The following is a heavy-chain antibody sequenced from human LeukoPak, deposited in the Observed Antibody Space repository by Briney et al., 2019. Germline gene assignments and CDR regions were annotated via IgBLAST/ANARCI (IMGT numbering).Heavy chain of an antibody. Sequence: GGSLRLSCAASGFTFSSYAMHWVRQAPGKGLEWVAVISYDGSNKYYADSVKGRFTISRDNSKNTLYLQMNSLRAEDTAVYYCARDDYGLDPWGQGTLVTVSS. CDR3: ARDDYGLDP. J-gene: IGHJ5*02. D-gene: IGHD4-17*01. CDR1: GFTFSSYA. V-gene: IGHV3-30-3*01. CDR2: ISYDGSNK.